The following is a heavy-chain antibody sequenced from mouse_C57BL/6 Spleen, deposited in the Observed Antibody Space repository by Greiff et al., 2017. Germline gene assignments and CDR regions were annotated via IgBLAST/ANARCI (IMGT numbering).Heavy chain of an antibody. J-gene: IGHJ1*03. Sequence: QVQLQQSGPELVKPGASVKISCKASGYAFSSSWMNWVKQRPGKGLEWIGRIYPGDGDTNYNGKYKGKATLTADKSSSTAYMQLSSLTSEDSAVYFCAITTVVAWYFDVWGTGTTVTVSS. CDR3: AITTVVAWYFDV. CDR2: IYPGDGDT. V-gene: IGHV1-82*01. CDR1: GYAFSSSW. D-gene: IGHD1-1*01.